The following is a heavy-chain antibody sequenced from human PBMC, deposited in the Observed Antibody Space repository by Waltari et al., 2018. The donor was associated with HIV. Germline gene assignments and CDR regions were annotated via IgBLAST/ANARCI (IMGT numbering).Heavy chain of an antibody. V-gene: IGHV2-26*01. J-gene: IGHJ4*02. CDR3: ARINWATQTFDY. D-gene: IGHD5-12*01. Sequence: QVTLKESGPVLVKPTETLTLTCTASGFSLSNARMGVSWIRQPPGKALEWLAHIFSNDEKSYSTSLKSRLTISKDTSKSQVVLTMTNMDPVDTATYYCARINWATQTFDYWGQGTLVTVSS. CDR2: IFSNDEK. CDR1: GFSLSNARMG.